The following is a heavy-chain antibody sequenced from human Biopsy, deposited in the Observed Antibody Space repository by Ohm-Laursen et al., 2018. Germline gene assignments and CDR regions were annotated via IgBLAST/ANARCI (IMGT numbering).Heavy chain of an antibody. V-gene: IGHV1-46*02. J-gene: IGHJ4*02. CDR1: GYAFHTYY. Sequence: AASVKVSCKVSGYAFHTYYMHWVRQAPGQGLEWLGYINPSGRYTRNAQSFQGRVTMTRDTSTSTVYMELSGLTSDDTAVYYCARPRGTATAIADGLDYWGQGTLVTVSS. D-gene: IGHD2-21*02. CDR3: ARPRGTATAIADGLDY. CDR2: INPSGRYT.